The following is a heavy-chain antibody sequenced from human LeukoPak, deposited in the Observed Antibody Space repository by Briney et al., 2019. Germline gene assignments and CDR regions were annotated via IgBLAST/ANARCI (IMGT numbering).Heavy chain of an antibody. J-gene: IGHJ5*02. V-gene: IGHV4-34*01. CDR1: GGSFSGYY. Sequence: PSETLSLTCAVYGGSFSGYYWSWIRQPPGKGLEWIGEINHSGSTNYNPSLKSRVTISVDTSKNQFSLKLSSVTAADTAVYYCARHRFFRLLWFGEPKPRNWFDPWGQGTLVTVSS. D-gene: IGHD3-10*01. CDR2: INHSGST. CDR3: ARHRFFRLLWFGEPKPRNWFDP.